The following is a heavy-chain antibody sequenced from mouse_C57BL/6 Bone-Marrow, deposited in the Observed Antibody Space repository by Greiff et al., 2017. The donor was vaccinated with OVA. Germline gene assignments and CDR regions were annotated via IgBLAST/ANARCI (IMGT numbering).Heavy chain of an antibody. V-gene: IGHV2-5*01. Sequence: VKLMESGPGLVQPSQSLSITCTVSGFSLTSYGVHWVRQSPGKGLEWLGVIWRGGSTDYNAAFMSRLSITKDNSKSQVFFKMNSLQADDTAIYYCAKGIYDGYPYYYAMDYWGQGTSVTVSS. CDR2: IWRGGST. J-gene: IGHJ4*01. CDR1: GFSLTSYG. D-gene: IGHD2-3*01. CDR3: AKGIYDGYPYYYAMDY.